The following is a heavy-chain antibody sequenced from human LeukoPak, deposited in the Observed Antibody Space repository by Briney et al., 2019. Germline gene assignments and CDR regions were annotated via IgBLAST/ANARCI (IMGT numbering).Heavy chain of an antibody. V-gene: IGHV3-30*18. D-gene: IGHD3-9*01. Sequence: GGSLRLSCAASGFTFSSYGMHWVRQAPGKGLEWVAVISYDGSNKYYADSVKGRFTISRDNSKNTLYLQMNSLRAEDTAVYYCAKGGYFDWLKLDYWGQGTLVTVSS. CDR2: ISYDGSNK. J-gene: IGHJ4*02. CDR3: AKGGYFDWLKLDY. CDR1: GFTFSSYG.